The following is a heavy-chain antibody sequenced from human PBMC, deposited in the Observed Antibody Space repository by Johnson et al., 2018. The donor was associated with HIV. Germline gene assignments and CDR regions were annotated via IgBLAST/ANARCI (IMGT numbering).Heavy chain of an antibody. J-gene: IGHJ3*02. CDR2: ISSDESYK. CDR3: ARELELPGVTYAFDI. D-gene: IGHD1-7*01. CDR1: GFSFSNYA. Sequence: QVQLVESGGGVVQPGRSLRLSCAASGFSFSNYAMDWVRQAPGKGLEWVAVISSDESYKHYGDSVKGRFTVSKDSSKSTLFLQMNSLRPDDTAVYYCARELELPGVTYAFDIWGQGTMVTVSS. V-gene: IGHV3-30*04.